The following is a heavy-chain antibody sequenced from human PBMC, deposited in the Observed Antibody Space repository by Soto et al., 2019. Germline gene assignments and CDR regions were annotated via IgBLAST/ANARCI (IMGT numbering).Heavy chain of an antibody. CDR3: AKGLDDFWSGYWVDY. CDR1: GFTFSSYA. D-gene: IGHD3-3*01. Sequence: GGSLRLSCVASGFTFSSYAMTWVRQAPGKGLECVSGISASGGSTYYADSVKGRFTTSRDNSKNTLYVQMNRLRVEDTAVYYCAKGLDDFWSGYWVDYWGPGTLVTVSS. CDR2: ISASGGST. V-gene: IGHV3-23*01. J-gene: IGHJ4*02.